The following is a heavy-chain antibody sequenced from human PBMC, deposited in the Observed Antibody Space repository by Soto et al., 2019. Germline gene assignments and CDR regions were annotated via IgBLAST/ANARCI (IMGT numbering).Heavy chain of an antibody. CDR1: GFTFSNAW. Sequence: GGSLRLSCAASGFTFSNAWMSWVRQAPGKGLEWVGRIKSKTDGGTTDYAAPVKGRFTISRDDSKNTLYLQMNSLKTEDTAVYYCTKTPTYYYDSSGYSWCQGTLVTVSS. D-gene: IGHD3-22*01. CDR2: IKSKTDGGTT. CDR3: TKTPTYYYDSSGYS. J-gene: IGHJ4*02. V-gene: IGHV3-15*01.